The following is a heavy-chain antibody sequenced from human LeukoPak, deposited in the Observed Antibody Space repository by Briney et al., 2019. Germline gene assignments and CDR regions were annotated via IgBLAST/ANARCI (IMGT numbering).Heavy chain of an antibody. CDR2: ITGSGGST. D-gene: IGHD3-22*01. CDR3: AKSSYYDSSGYYREYYFDY. Sequence: GGSLRLSCAASRFSFSTYAMSWVRQAPGKGLEWVSSITGSGGSTYYADSVKGRVTVSRDNSKSTLYLQMNSLRAEDMAVYYCAKSSYYDSSGYYREYYFDYWGQGTLVTVSS. J-gene: IGHJ4*02. CDR1: RFSFSTYA. V-gene: IGHV3-23*01.